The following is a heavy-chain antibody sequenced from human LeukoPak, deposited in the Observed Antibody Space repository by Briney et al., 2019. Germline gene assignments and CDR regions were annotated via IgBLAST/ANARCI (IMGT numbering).Heavy chain of an antibody. J-gene: IGHJ3*02. CDR1: GFTVSSNY. CDR3: AKGQYRTYYDILTGYYTPGAFDI. V-gene: IGHV3-53*01. D-gene: IGHD3-9*01. CDR2: IYSGGST. Sequence: PGGSLRLSCAASGFTVSSNYMSWVRQAPGKGLEWVSVIYSGGSTYYADSVKGRFTISRDNSKSTLYLQMNSLRAEDTAVYYCAKGQYRTYYDILTGYYTPGAFDIWGQGTMVTVSS.